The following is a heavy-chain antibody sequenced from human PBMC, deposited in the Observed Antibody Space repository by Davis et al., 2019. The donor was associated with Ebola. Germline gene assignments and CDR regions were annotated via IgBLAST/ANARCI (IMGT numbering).Heavy chain of an antibody. J-gene: IGHJ2*01. Sequence: PGGSLRLSCEGSGYTFTNYWIGWVRQMPGKGLEWMGSIFPGDSDTKYSPSFQGQVTISADKSNTTASLQWTSLKSSDSAIYYCARRPDPGYGGNWYFDLWGRGTLVSVSS. CDR2: IFPGDSDT. CDR3: ARRPDPGYGGNWYFDL. CDR1: GYTFTNYW. D-gene: IGHD4-23*01. V-gene: IGHV5-51*01.